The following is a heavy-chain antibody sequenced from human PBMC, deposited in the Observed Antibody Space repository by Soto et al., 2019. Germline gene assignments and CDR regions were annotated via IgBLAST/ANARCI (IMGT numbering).Heavy chain of an antibody. Sequence: EVQLVESGGGLVQPGGSLRLSCAASGFTFSSYWMSWVRQAPGKVLEGVANIKQDGSEKYYVDSVKGRFTISRDNAKNSLYLQMNSLRAEDTAVYYCARDDSSGWYYYWGQGTLVTVSS. CDR3: ARDDSSGWYYY. D-gene: IGHD6-19*01. CDR1: GFTFSSYW. CDR2: IKQDGSEK. V-gene: IGHV3-7*05. J-gene: IGHJ4*02.